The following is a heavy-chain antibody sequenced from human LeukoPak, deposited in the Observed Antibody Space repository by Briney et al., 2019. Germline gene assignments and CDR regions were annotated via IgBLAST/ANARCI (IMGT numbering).Heavy chain of an antibody. CDR3: ARDYGDGSGYYFAAEVFDY. Sequence: GASVKVSCKASGYTFTAYYMHWVRQAPGQGLEWMGWINPNSGGTKYAQKFQGWVTMTRDTSISTAYMELSRLRSDDTAVYYCARDYGDGSGYYFAAEVFDYWGQGTLVTVSS. D-gene: IGHD3-22*01. J-gene: IGHJ4*02. CDR1: GYTFTAYY. CDR2: INPNSGGT. V-gene: IGHV1-2*04.